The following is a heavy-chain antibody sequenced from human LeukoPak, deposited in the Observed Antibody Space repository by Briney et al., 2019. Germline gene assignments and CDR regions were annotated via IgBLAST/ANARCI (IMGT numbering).Heavy chain of an antibody. D-gene: IGHD2-2*02. J-gene: IGHJ3*02. V-gene: IGHV4-59*08. Sequence: SETLSLTCTVSGGSISSYYWSWIRQPPGKGLEWIGYIYYSGSTNYNPSLKSRVTISVDTSKNQFSLKLSSVTAADTAVYYCARHAEYPVDAFDIWGQGTMVTVSS. CDR3: ARHAEYPVDAFDI. CDR1: GGSISSYY. CDR2: IYYSGST.